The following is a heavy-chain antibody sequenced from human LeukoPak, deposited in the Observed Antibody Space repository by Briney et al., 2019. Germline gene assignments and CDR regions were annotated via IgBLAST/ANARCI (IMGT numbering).Heavy chain of an antibody. D-gene: IGHD3-22*01. CDR3: AHRHRDFDSSGYFFDY. J-gene: IGHJ4*02. CDR1: GFSLSTSGVG. V-gene: IGHV2-5*02. CDR2: IYWDDDK. Sequence: SGPTLVIPTQTLTLTCTFSGFSLSTSGVGVAWIRQPPGKALEWLALIYWDDDKRYSPSLKRSLTITKDTSKNQVVLTMTNIDPMDTATYYCAHRHRDFDSSGYFFDYWGQGTLVTVSS.